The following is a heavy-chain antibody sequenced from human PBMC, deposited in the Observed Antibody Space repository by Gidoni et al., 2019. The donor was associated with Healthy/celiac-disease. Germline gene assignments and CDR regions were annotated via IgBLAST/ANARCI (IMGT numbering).Heavy chain of an antibody. Sequence: QVQLQESGPGLVKPSETLSLTCTVSGGSISSYYWSWIRQPPGKGLEWIGYIYYSGSTNYNPSLKSRVTISVDTSKNQFSLKLSSVTAADTAVYYCARMTSVAGIDWGQGTLVTVSS. D-gene: IGHD6-19*01. CDR1: GGSISSYY. V-gene: IGHV4-59*01. J-gene: IGHJ4*02. CDR2: IYYSGST. CDR3: ARMTSVAGID.